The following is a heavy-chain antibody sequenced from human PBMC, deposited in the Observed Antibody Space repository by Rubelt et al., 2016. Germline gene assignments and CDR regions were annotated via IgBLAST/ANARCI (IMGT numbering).Heavy chain of an antibody. J-gene: IGHJ4*02. CDR2: ISAYNGNT. CDR1: GYTFTSYG. CDR3: ARNLIMITFGGVIVPPDY. D-gene: IGHD3-16*02. V-gene: IGHV1-18*01. Sequence: QVQLVQSGAEVKKPGASVKVSCKASGYTFTSYGISWVRQAPGQGLEWMGWISAYNGNTNYAQKLQGRVTMTTDTSTSTAYMELRSLSSDDTAVDYWARNLIMITFGGVIVPPDYWGQGTLVTVSS.